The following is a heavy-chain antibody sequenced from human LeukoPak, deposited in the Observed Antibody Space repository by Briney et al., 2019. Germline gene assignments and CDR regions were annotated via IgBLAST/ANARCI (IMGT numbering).Heavy chain of an antibody. J-gene: IGHJ4*02. CDR3: ARAVLVGYCGGDCYSYYFDY. D-gene: IGHD2-21*02. Sequence: SETLSLTCTVSGGSISSYYWSWIRQPPGKGLEWIGYIYYSGSTNYNPSLKSRVTISVDTSKNQFSLKLSSVTAADTAVYYCARAVLVGYCGGDCYSYYFDYWGQGTLVTVSS. CDR1: GGSISSYY. CDR2: IYYSGST. V-gene: IGHV4-59*01.